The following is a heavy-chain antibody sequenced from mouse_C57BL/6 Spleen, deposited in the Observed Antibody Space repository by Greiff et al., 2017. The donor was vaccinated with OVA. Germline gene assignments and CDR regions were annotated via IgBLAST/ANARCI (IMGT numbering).Heavy chain of an antibody. J-gene: IGHJ2*01. CDR3: ARVIYYDYLYFDY. V-gene: IGHV1-52*01. D-gene: IGHD2-4*01. CDR2: IDPSDSET. CDR1: GYTFTSYW. Sequence: VQLQQPGAELVRPGSSVKLSCKASGYTFTSYWMHWVKQRPIQGLEWIGNIDPSDSETHYNQKFKDKATLTVDNSSSTASMPLSSLTSEDSAVYYCARVIYYDYLYFDYWGQGTTLTVSS.